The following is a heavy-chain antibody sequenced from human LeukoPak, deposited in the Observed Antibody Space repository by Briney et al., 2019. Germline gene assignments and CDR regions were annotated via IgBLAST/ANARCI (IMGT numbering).Heavy chain of an antibody. CDR2: IYYSGST. J-gene: IGHJ4*02. CDR3: ARHGYSYGYPPSFDY. D-gene: IGHD5-18*01. V-gene: IGHV4-59*08. CDR1: GGSISSYY. Sequence: SETLSLTCTVPGGSISSYYWSWIRQPPGKGLEWIGYIYYSGSTNYNPSLKSRVTISVDTSKNQFSLKLSSVTAADTAVYYCARHGYSYGYPPSFDYWGQGTLVTVSS.